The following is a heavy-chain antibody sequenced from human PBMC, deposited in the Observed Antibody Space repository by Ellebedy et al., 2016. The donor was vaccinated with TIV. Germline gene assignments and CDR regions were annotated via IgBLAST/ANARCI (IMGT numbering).Heavy chain of an antibody. CDR3: TRGGYGSGSYDY. J-gene: IGHJ4*02. V-gene: IGHV3-49*04. Sequence: PGGSLRLSCTASGFTFGDYAMSWVRQAPGKGLEWVGFIRSKAYGGTTEYAASVKGRFTISRDDSKSIAYLQMNSLKTEDTAVYYCTRGGYGSGSYDYWGQGTLVTVSS. CDR1: GFTFGDYA. CDR2: IRSKAYGGTT. D-gene: IGHD3-10*01.